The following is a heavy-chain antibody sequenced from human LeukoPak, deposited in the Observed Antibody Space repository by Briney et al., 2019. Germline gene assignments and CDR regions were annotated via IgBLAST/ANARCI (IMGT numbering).Heavy chain of an antibody. D-gene: IGHD2-15*01. CDR2: TGDVDTYK. V-gene: IGHV3-48*03. CDR3: VRSHCGGGSCYSRPHDY. Sequence: GGSLRLSCAASGFTFSSYEMNWVRQAPGKGLEWVSYTGDVDTYKGYADSVRGRFTISRDNAKNSLYLETNSLRAEDTAVYYCVRSHCGGGSCYSRPHDYWGQGTLVTVSS. J-gene: IGHJ4*02. CDR1: GFTFSSYE.